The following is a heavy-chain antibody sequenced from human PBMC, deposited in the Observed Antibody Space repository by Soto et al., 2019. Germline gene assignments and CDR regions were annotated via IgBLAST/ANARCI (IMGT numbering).Heavy chain of an antibody. J-gene: IGHJ3*02. D-gene: IGHD1-26*01. CDR3: ARNWDDRHAFDI. CDR1: GYTFTSYG. V-gene: IGHV1-18*01. CDR2: ISAYDGNT. Sequence: ASVKVSCKASGYTFTSYGISWVRQAPGQGLEWMGWISAYDGNTNYAQKLQGRVTMTTDTSTSTAYMELRSLRSDDTAVYYCARNWDDRHAFDIWGQGTMVTVSS.